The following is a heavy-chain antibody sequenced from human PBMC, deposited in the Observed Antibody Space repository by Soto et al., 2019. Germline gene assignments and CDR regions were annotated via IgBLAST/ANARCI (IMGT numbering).Heavy chain of an antibody. CDR1: GFAFSSFG. Sequence: QVQLVESGGGVVQPGRSLRLSCAASGFAFSSFGMHWARQAPGKGLEWVAVISFDGSNKYYADSVKGRFTISRDNSKNTLSLQMNRLKAEDTAVYYCAKDTSKYSNNWPAYYGLDVWGQGTTVTVSS. V-gene: IGHV3-30*18. J-gene: IGHJ6*02. CDR3: AKDTSKYSNNWPAYYGLDV. D-gene: IGHD1-1*01. CDR2: ISFDGSNK.